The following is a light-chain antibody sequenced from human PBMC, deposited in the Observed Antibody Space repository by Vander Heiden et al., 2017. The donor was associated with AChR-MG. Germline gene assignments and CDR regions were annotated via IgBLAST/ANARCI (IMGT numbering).Light chain of an antibody. J-gene: IGKJ1*01. CDR2: KAS. CDR1: QSISSW. CDR3: QHYNTYPWT. Sequence: DIQMTQSPSTLSASVGDRVTITCRASQSISSWLAWYQQKPGKAPKVLIYKASTLESGVPSRFSGSGSGTEFTLTISSLQPDDFATYYCQHYNTYPWTFSQGTKVEIK. V-gene: IGKV1-5*03.